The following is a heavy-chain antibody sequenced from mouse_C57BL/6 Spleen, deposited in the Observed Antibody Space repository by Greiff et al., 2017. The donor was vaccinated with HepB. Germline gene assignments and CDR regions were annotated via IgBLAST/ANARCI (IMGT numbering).Heavy chain of an antibody. V-gene: IGHV1-69*01. CDR2: IDPSDSYT. D-gene: IGHD1-1*01. CDR3: ALYEDV. CDR1: GYTFTSYW. J-gene: IGHJ1*03. Sequence: QVQLQQPGAELVMPGASVKLSCKASGYTFTSYWMHWVKQRPGQGLEWIGAIDPSDSYTNYNQKFKGKSTLTVDKSSSTAYMQLSSLTSEDSAVYYCALYEDVWGTGTTVTVSS.